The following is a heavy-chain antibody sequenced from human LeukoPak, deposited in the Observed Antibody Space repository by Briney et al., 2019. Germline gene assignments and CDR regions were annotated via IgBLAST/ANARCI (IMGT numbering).Heavy chain of an antibody. V-gene: IGHV1-69*13. CDR1: GGTFSSYA. J-gene: IGHJ4*02. CDR3: ARATKRITIFGVVIMTHLDY. CDR2: IITIFGTA. D-gene: IGHD3-3*01. Sequence: EASVKVSCKASGGTFSSYAISWVRQAPGQGLEWMGGIITIFGTANYAQKFQGRVTITADESTSTAYMELSSLRSEDTAVYYCARATKRITIFGVVIMTHLDYWGQGTLVTVSS.